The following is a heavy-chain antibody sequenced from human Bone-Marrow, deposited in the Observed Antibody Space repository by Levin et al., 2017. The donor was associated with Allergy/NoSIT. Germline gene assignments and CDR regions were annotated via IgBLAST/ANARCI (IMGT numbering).Heavy chain of an antibody. Sequence: GGSLRLSCAASGFTFSSYSMNWVRQAPGKGLEWVSYISSSSSTIYYADSVKGRFTISRDNAKNSLYLQMNSLRDEDTAVYYCARDHPRGWYVPSPDFDYWGQGTLVTVSS. V-gene: IGHV3-48*02. CDR1: GFTFSSYS. J-gene: IGHJ4*02. D-gene: IGHD6-19*01. CDR2: ISSSSSTI. CDR3: ARDHPRGWYVPSPDFDY.